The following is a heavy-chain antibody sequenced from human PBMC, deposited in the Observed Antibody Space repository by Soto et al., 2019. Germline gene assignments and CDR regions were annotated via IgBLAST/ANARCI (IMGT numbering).Heavy chain of an antibody. D-gene: IGHD2-21*02. J-gene: IGHJ6*02. CDR2: ISNDGNKK. CDR3: GKDTLDCSGGDCPLYYYYGMDV. CDR1: GFTFRSYG. Sequence: QVQLVESGGGVVQPGSSLRLSCATSGFTFRSYGMHWVRQAPGKGLEWLAVISNDGNKKFFADSMKGRLTLSRDNARNTVYLQINSLRAEDTAVYFCGKDTLDCSGGDCPLYYYYGMDVWGQGTTVAVSS. V-gene: IGHV3-30*18.